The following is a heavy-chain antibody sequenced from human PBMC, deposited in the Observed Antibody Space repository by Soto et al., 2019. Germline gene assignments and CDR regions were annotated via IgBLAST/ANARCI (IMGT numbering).Heavy chain of an antibody. V-gene: IGHV4-30-4*08. Sequence: TLCLTCPVSGSSINNNDLYWSCIGQAPGKGLEWIGYVYYSGTTDYIPSLKSRLSMSIDKSQNQFTLKLNSVDAAETATYYCARMSYFYDKWYFDLWGRGTLVTVSS. CDR2: VYYSGTT. J-gene: IGHJ2*01. D-gene: IGHD3-22*01. CDR3: ARMSYFYDKWYFDL. CDR1: GSSINNNDLY.